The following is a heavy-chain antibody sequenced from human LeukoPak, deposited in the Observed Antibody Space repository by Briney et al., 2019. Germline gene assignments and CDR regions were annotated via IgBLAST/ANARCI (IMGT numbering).Heavy chain of an antibody. V-gene: IGHV4-39*01. Sequence: SETLSLTCTVSGGSISGSSYYWGWIRQPPGKGLDWIGSIYHSGSTYYNPSLKSRVTISVDTSKNQFSLKLTSVTAADTAVFYCARSQYSSSWAPFDYWGQGTLVTVYS. J-gene: IGHJ4*02. D-gene: IGHD6-13*01. CDR3: ARSQYSSSWAPFDY. CDR1: GGSISGSSYY. CDR2: IYHSGST.